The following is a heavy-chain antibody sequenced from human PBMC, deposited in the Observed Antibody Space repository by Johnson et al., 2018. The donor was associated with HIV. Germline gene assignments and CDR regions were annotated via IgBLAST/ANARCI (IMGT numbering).Heavy chain of an antibody. J-gene: IGHJ3*02. V-gene: IGHV3-30*04. D-gene: IGHD6-13*01. Sequence: QVQLVESGGGVVQPGGSLRLSCAASGFTFNTYAMHWVRQAPGKGLEWVAVISDDGNNQYYAHSVKGRFTVSRDNSKNTLSLQMNSLRADDTAVYYCARVPSRSSWYTAFDIWGQGTMVTVAS. CDR2: ISDDGNNQ. CDR3: ARVPSRSSWYTAFDI. CDR1: GFTFNTYA.